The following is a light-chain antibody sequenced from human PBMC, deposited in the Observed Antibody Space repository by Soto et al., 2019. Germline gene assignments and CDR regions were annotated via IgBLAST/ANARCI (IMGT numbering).Light chain of an antibody. V-gene: IGKV3-15*01. CDR2: GAS. J-gene: IGKJ1*01. CDR3: QHYNNWPSWT. Sequence: EIVLTQSPGTLSLTPGERATLSCRASQSVSSSYLAWYQQKPGQAPRLLIYGASTRATGIPARFSGSGSGTEFTLTISSLQSEDFAVYYCQHYNNWPSWTFGQGTKVDIK. CDR1: QSVSSSY.